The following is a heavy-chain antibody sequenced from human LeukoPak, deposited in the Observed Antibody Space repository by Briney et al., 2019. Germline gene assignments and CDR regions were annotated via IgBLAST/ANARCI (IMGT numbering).Heavy chain of an antibody. J-gene: IGHJ3*02. D-gene: IGHD6-13*01. CDR3: ARDRFGFESWYSVDNAFDI. CDR1: GYTFTSYY. V-gene: IGHV1-46*01. Sequence: ASVKVSCKASGYTFTSYYMHWVRQAPGQGLEWMGIINPSGGSTSYAQKFQGRVTITRDTSASTAYMELSSLRSEDTAVYYCARDRFGFESWYSVDNAFDIWGQGTMVTVSS. CDR2: INPSGGST.